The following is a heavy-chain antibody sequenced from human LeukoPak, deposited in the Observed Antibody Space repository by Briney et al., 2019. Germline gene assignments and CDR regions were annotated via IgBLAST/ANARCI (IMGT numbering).Heavy chain of an antibody. CDR2: ISNSGDSI. D-gene: IGHD7-27*01. CDR1: GFTFSDSY. J-gene: IGHJ4*02. V-gene: IGHV3-11*04. Sequence: GGSLRLSCAASGFTFSDSYMTWIRQAPGKGLEWVSFISNSGDSIYYADSVKGRFTTSRDNAKNSLFLQMNSLRAEDTAVYYCGRGHWGLDYWGQGAPVTVSS. CDR3: GRGHWGLDY.